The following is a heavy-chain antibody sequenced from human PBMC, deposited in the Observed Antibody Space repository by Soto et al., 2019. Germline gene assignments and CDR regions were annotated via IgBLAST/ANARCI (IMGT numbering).Heavy chain of an antibody. J-gene: IGHJ4*02. CDR3: ARAISRRSMIVVDHFDY. CDR1: GGSISSGGCY. CDR2: IYYSGST. V-gene: IGHV4-30-4*01. Sequence: TSETLSVTCAVAGGSISSGGCYWSWIRQPPGKGLEWIGYIYYSGSTYYNPSLKSRVTISVDTSKNQFSLKLSSVTAADTAVYYCARAISRRSMIVVDHFDYWGQGTLVTVSS. D-gene: IGHD3-22*01.